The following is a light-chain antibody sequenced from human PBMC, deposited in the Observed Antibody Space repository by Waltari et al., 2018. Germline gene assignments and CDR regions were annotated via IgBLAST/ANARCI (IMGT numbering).Light chain of an antibody. J-gene: IGLJ2*01. CDR1: SGHSSYA. V-gene: IGLV4-69*01. CDR3: QTWGTGIQV. CDR2: VNSDGSH. Sequence: QLVLTQSPSASASLGASVKLTCTLSSGHSSYAIAWPPQQPEKGPRYLMKVNSDGSHKKGDGIPDRFSGSSSGTERYLTISSLQSEDEADYYCQTWGTGIQVFGGGTKLTVL.